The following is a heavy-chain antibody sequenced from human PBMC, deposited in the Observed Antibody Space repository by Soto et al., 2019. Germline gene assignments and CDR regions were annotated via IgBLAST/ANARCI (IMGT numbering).Heavy chain of an antibody. CDR3: AADISCSGGSCYFNP. CDR1: GFTFTSSA. J-gene: IGHJ5*02. D-gene: IGHD2-15*01. Sequence: GASVKVSCKASGFTFTSSAVQWVRQARGQRLEWIGWIVVGSGNTNYAQKSQERVTITRDMSTSTAYMELSSLRSEDTAVYYCAADISCSGGSCYFNPWGQGTLVTVSS. V-gene: IGHV1-58*01. CDR2: IVVGSGNT.